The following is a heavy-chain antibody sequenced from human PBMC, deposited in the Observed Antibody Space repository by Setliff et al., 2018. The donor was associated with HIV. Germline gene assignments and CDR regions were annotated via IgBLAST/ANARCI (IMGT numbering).Heavy chain of an antibody. D-gene: IGHD2-2*02. V-gene: IGHV3-23*01. CDR1: GSTFRNYA. CDR2: ISGSGGST. Sequence: GGSLRLSCAASGSTFRNYAMSWVRQAPGKGLEWVSAISGSGGSTYYADSVKGRVTISRDNSKNTLYLQMNSLRAEDTAVYYCARDAAAPAAIEGAFDIWGQGTMVTVSS. CDR3: ARDAAAPAAIEGAFDI. J-gene: IGHJ3*02.